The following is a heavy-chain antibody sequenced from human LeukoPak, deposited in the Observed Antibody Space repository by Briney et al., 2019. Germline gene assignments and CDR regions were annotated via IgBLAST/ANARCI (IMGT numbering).Heavy chain of an antibody. CDR1: GYSINSGYY. D-gene: IGHD1-20*01. CDR2: IYHSGSS. V-gene: IGHV4-38-2*02. CDR3: ARENGITGNYDC. Sequence: SETLSLTCTVSGYSINSGYYWGWIRQPPGKGLEWIGSIYHSGSSYYNPSLKSRVTISVDTSKNQFSLKLSSVTAADTAVYYCARENGITGNYDCWGQGTLVTVSS. J-gene: IGHJ4*02.